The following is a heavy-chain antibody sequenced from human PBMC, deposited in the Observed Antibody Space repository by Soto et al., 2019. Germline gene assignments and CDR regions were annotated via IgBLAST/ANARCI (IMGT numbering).Heavy chain of an antibody. J-gene: IGHJ5*02. V-gene: IGHV4-39*01. Sequence: SETLSLTCTVSGGSIRSTTHYWGWIRQPPGKGLEWIANIYYSGTTYYNPSPKSRVTVSIDTSENQFSLKLSSVTAADTAFYYCATYGYGEFVFDRWGQGTLVTVS. CDR3: ATYGYGEFVFDR. CDR2: IYYSGTT. CDR1: GGSIRSTTHY. D-gene: IGHD4-17*01.